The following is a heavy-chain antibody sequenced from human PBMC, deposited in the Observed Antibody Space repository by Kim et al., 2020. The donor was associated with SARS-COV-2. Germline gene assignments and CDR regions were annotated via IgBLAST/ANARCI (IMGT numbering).Heavy chain of an antibody. V-gene: IGHV3-53*04. J-gene: IGHJ4*02. CDR1: GFTVSSNY. CDR2: IYSGGIT. Sequence: GGSLRLSCAASGFTVSSNYMSWVRQAPGKGLEWVSVIYSGGITYYADSVKGRFTISRHNSKNTLYLQMNSLRAEDTAVYYCASGPFFYCSGGSCYDYWGQGTLVTVSS. D-gene: IGHD2-15*01. CDR3: ASGPFFYCSGGSCYDY.